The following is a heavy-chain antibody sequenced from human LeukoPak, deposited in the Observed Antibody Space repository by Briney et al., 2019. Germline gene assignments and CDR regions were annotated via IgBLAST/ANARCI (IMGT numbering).Heavy chain of an antibody. J-gene: IGHJ4*02. CDR3: ARSHEAALFDY. CDR2: INHSGGT. D-gene: IGHD6-6*01. Sequence: PSETLSLTCAVYGGSFSGYYWSWIRQPPGKGLEWIGEINHSGGTNYNPSLKSRVTISVDTSKNQFSLKLSSVTAADTAVYYCARSHEAALFDYWGQGTLVTVSS. V-gene: IGHV4-34*01. CDR1: GGSFSGYY.